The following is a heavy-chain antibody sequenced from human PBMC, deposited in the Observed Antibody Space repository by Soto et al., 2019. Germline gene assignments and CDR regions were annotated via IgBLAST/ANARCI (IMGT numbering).Heavy chain of an antibody. Sequence: GGSLRLSCAASGFTFSSYGMHWVRQAPGKGLEWVAVISYDGSNKYYADSVKGRFTISRDNSKNTLYLQMNSLRAEDTAVYYCAKDWSAGIDYWGQGTLVTVSS. V-gene: IGHV3-30*18. CDR1: GFTFSSYG. D-gene: IGHD6-19*01. J-gene: IGHJ4*02. CDR3: AKDWSAGIDY. CDR2: ISYDGSNK.